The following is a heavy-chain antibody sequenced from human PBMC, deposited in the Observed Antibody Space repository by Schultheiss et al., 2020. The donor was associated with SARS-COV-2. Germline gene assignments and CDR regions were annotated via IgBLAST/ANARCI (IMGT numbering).Heavy chain of an antibody. Sequence: GGSLRLSCVGSGFTFSDYGIHWVRQAPGKGLEWVANIKQDGSVKHYVDSVRGRFIISRDNSKNTLYLQMNSLRAEDTAVYFCAKHLLPHYYYYMDVWGKGTTVTVSS. J-gene: IGHJ6*03. CDR1: GFTFSDYG. D-gene: IGHD3-22*01. V-gene: IGHV3-7*03. CDR3: AKHLLPHYYYYMDV. CDR2: IKQDGSVK.